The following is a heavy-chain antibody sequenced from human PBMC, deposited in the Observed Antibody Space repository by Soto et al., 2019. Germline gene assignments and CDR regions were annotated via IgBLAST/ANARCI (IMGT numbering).Heavy chain of an antibody. CDR2: INPNSGGT. V-gene: IGHV1-2*02. D-gene: IGHD5-18*01. Sequence: ASVKVSCKASGYTFTGYYMHWVRQAPGQGLEWMGWINPNSGGTNYAQKFQGRVTMTRDTSISTAYMELSRLRSDDTAVYYCARDKTSRLWSYGWFDPWGQGTLVTVSS. CDR1: GYTFTGYY. CDR3: ARDKTSRLWSYGWFDP. J-gene: IGHJ5*02.